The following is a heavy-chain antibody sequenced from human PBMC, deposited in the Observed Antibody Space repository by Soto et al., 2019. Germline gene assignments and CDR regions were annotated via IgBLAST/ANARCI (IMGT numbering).Heavy chain of an antibody. J-gene: IGHJ4*02. V-gene: IGHV5-51*01. CDR3: ARRKNKVGAPFDS. D-gene: IGHD1-26*01. CDR1: DGTFITFW. CDR2: IFPVDSNT. Sequence: SQKVSCKDFDGTFITFWIGWVREMPGKGLEWIGTIFPVDSNTKYKPSLEGQVAISVDKSVSTAYLQWSSLKASDTALYYCARRKNKVGAPFDSWGQGTLVTVSS.